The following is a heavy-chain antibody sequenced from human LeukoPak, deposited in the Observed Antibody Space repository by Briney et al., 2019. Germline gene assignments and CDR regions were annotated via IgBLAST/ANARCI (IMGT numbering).Heavy chain of an antibody. Sequence: SETLSLTCAVYGGSFSGYYWSWIRQPPGKGLEWIGEINHSGSTNYNPSLKSRVTISVDTSKNQFSLKLSSVTAADTAVYYCARGPPIVVVPAAISPYYFDYWGQGTPVTVSS. V-gene: IGHV4-34*01. D-gene: IGHD2-2*02. J-gene: IGHJ4*02. CDR2: INHSGST. CDR3: ARGPPIVVVPAAISPYYFDY. CDR1: GGSFSGYY.